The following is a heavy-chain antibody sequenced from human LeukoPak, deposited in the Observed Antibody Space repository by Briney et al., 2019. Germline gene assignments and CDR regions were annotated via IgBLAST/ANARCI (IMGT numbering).Heavy chain of an antibody. Sequence: PGGSLRLFYAASGFTVSSNYMSWVRQAAGKGLEWVSVIYSGGSTYYADSVKGRFTISRDNSKNTVYLQMNSLGGEDTAVYYCAREIFGSGSYPDYWGQGTLVTVSS. CDR2: IYSGGST. V-gene: IGHV3-53*01. CDR3: AREIFGSGSYPDY. D-gene: IGHD3-10*01. CDR1: GFTVSSNY. J-gene: IGHJ4*02.